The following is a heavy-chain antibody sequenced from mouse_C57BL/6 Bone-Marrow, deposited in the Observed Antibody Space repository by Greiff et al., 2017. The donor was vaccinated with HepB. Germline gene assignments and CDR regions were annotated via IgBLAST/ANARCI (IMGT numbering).Heavy chain of an antibody. V-gene: IGHV5-4*01. CDR3: AREGYLFAY. CDR2: ISDGGSYT. D-gene: IGHD2-3*01. J-gene: IGHJ3*01. Sequence: EVKLVESGGGLVKPGGSLKLSCAASGFTFSSYAMSWVRQTPEKRLEWVATISDGGSYTYYPDNVKGRFTISRDNAKNNLYLQMSHLKSDDTAMYYCAREGYLFAYWGQGTLVTVSA. CDR1: GFTFSSYA.